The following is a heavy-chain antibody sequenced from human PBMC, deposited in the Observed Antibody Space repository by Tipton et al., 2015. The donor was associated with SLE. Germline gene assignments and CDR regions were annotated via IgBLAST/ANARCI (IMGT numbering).Heavy chain of an antibody. V-gene: IGHV4-59*01. CDR3: ARAPSHSIHFDC. J-gene: IGHJ4*02. D-gene: IGHD6-6*01. Sequence: GSLRLSCNVSGGSMTYYYWSWIRQPPGKGLEWIGYIYYTGSTNYNPSLESRVTISLDTSKNQFSLEVSSVTAADTAVYYCARAPSHSIHFDCWGQGTLVSVSS. CDR1: GGSMTYYY. CDR2: IYYTGST.